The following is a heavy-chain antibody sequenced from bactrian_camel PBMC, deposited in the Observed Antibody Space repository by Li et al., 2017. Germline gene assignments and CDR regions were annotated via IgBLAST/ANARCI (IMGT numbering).Heavy chain of an antibody. CDR1: GYLRSTC. Sequence: VQLVESGGGSVQAGGTLTLSCQGIGYLRSTCMRWLRQAPGNERENVAAVDANGRTTYADSVKGRFIISRDSAENTVYLQMNSLKPEDTGMYYCAAGRTRRAATLSVYDYSSWGLGTQVTVS. V-gene: IGHV3S53*01. CDR3: AAGRTRRAATLSVYDYSS. CDR2: VDANGRT. D-gene: IGHD2*01. J-gene: IGHJ6*01.